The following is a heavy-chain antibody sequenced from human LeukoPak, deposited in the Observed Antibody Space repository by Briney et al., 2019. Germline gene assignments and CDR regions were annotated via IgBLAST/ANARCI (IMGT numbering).Heavy chain of an antibody. V-gene: IGHV4-39*01. CDR2: IYYSGGT. CDR1: GGSISSSSYY. D-gene: IGHD3-3*01. CDR3: ARRAPYDFWSGYYDNWFDP. J-gene: IGHJ5*02. Sequence: SETLSLTCTVSGGSISSSSYYWGWIRQPPGKGLEWIGSIYYSGGTYYNPSLKSRVTISVDTSKNQFSLKLSSVTAADTAVYYCARRAPYDFWSGYYDNWFDPWGQGTLVTVSS.